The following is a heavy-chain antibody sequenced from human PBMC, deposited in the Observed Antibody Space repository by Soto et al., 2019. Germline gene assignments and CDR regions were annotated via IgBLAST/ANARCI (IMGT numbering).Heavy chain of an antibody. CDR1: GFTFSSYW. CDR2: IKQDGSEK. V-gene: IGHV3-7*03. J-gene: IGHJ6*02. Sequence: PVGALRLSCAASGFTFSSYWMSWVRQAPGKGLEWVANIKQDGSEKYYVDSVKGRFTISRDNAKNSLYLQMNSLRAEDTAVYYCARVEWYYYYGMDVWGQGTTVTVSS. CDR3: ARVEWYYYYGMDV. D-gene: IGHD2-8*01.